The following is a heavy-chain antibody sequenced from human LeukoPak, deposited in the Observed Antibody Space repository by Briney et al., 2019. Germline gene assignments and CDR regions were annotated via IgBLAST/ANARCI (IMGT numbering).Heavy chain of an antibody. J-gene: IGHJ2*01. CDR3: AREGLGIPLQTDWYFDL. V-gene: IGHV4-34*09. CDR1: GGSFSGYY. D-gene: IGHD3-16*01. CDR2: INHSGST. Sequence: SETLSLTCAVYGGSFSGYYWSWIRQPPGKGLEWIGEINHSGSTNYNPSIKSRVTISVDTSKNQFSLKLSSVTAADTAVYYCAREGLGIPLQTDWYFDLWGRGTLVTVSS.